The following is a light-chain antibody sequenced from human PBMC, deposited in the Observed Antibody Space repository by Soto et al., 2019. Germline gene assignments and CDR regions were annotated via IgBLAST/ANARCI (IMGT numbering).Light chain of an antibody. J-gene: IGLJ2*01. CDR1: SSDVGGYNY. Sequence: QSALTQPASVSGSPGQSITISCTRTSSDVGGYNYVSWYQQHPGKAPKLMIYDVSNRPSGVSNRFSGSKSGNTASLTISGRQAEDEADYYCSSYTSSSNVVFGGGTKLTVL. V-gene: IGLV2-14*01. CDR2: DVS. CDR3: SSYTSSSNVV.